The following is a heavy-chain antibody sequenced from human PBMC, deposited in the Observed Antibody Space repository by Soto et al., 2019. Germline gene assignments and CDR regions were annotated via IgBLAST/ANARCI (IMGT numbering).Heavy chain of an antibody. Sequence: GASVKVSCKASGGTFSSYAISWVRQAPGQGLEWMGGIIPIFGTANYAQKFQGWVTMTRDTSISTAYMELSRLRSDDTAVYYCARDSIAVAGYEFSYYYGMDVWGQGTTVTVSS. J-gene: IGHJ6*02. CDR2: IIPIFGTA. CDR3: ARDSIAVAGYEFSYYYGMDV. V-gene: IGHV1-69*05. D-gene: IGHD6-19*01. CDR1: GGTFSSYA.